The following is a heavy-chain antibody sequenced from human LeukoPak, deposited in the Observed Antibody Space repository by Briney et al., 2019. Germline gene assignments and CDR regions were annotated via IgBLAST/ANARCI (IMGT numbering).Heavy chain of an antibody. V-gene: IGHV1-2*06. CDR1: GYTFTGYY. CDR2: INPNSGGT. Sequence: GASVKVSCKASGYTFTGYYMHWVRQAPGQGLEWMGRINPNSGGTNCAQKFQGRVNMTRDPSTSTASMELSRLRSDDTAVYYCARGYYDSSGYYGVIDAFDIWGQGTMVTVSS. D-gene: IGHD3-22*01. J-gene: IGHJ3*02. CDR3: ARGYYDSSGYYGVIDAFDI.